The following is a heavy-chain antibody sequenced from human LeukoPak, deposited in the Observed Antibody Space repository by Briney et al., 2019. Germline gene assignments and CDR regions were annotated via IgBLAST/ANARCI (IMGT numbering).Heavy chain of an antibody. J-gene: IGHJ4*02. V-gene: IGHV3-21*01. CDR3: AKDRSGSTGYFDY. CDR1: GFTFSSYS. Sequence: GGSLRLSCAASGFTFSSYSMNWVRQAPGKGLEWVSSISSSSSYIYYADSVKGRFTISRDNAKNTLYLQMNSLRAEDTAVYYCAKDRSGSTGYFDYWGQGTLVTVSS. D-gene: IGHD6-13*01. CDR2: ISSSSSYI.